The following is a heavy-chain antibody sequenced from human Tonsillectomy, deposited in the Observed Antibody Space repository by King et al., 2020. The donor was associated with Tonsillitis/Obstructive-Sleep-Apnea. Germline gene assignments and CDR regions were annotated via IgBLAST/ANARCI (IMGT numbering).Heavy chain of an antibody. D-gene: IGHD3-3*01. J-gene: IGHJ6*03. CDR3: ATSTIFGVVPEAHSGNYYMDV. Sequence: QLVQSGAEVKKPGASVKVSCKASGYTFTGCYLHWVRQAPGQGREWMGRINPNSGGRNYAQKFQGRVTMTRDTSISTAYMELSRLRSDDTAVYYCATSTIFGVVPEAHSGNYYMDVWGKGTTVTVSS. CDR2: INPNSGGR. CDR1: GYTFTGCY. V-gene: IGHV1-2*06.